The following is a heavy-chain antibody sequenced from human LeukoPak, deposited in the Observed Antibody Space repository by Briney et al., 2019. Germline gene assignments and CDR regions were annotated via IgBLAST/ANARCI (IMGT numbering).Heavy chain of an antibody. CDR2: NYTSGST. V-gene: IGHV4-4*07. Sequence: PSETLSLTCTVSGGSISSYYWSWIRQPAGKGLEWIGRNYTSGSTNYNPSLKSRVTMSVDTSKNQFSLKLSSVTAADTAVYYCARDRGSGIAQHYNWFDPWGQGTLVTVSS. CDR1: GGSISSYY. J-gene: IGHJ5*02. D-gene: IGHD3-10*01. CDR3: ARDRGSGIAQHYNWFDP.